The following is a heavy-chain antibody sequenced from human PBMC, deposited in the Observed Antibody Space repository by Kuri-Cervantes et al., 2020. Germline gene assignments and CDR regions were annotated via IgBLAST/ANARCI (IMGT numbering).Heavy chain of an antibody. Sequence: ASVKVSCKASGYTFTGYYMHWVRQAPGQGLEWMGWINPNSGGTNYAQKFQGRVTMTRDTSISTAYMELSRLRSEDTAVYYCARGLGTRGGGAFDIWGQGTMVTVSS. CDR3: ARGLGTRGGGAFDI. CDR2: INPNSGGT. D-gene: IGHD5-12*01. J-gene: IGHJ3*02. CDR1: GYTFTGYY. V-gene: IGHV1-2*02.